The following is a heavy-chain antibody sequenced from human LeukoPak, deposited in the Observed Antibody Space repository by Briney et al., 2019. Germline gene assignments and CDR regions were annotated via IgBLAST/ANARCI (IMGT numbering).Heavy chain of an antibody. Sequence: SETLSLTCAVYGGSFSGYYWSWIRQPPGKGLEWIGYIYYSGSTSYDPSLKSRVTISVDTSKNQFSLKLSSVTAADTAVYYCARGGYSYGFSAFDIWGQGTMVTVSS. CDR3: ARGGYSYGFSAFDI. CDR2: IYYSGST. V-gene: IGHV4-59*08. J-gene: IGHJ3*02. D-gene: IGHD5-18*01. CDR1: GGSFSGYY.